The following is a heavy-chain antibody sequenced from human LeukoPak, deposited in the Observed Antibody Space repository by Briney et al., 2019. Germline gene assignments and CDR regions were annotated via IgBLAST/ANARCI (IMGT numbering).Heavy chain of an antibody. J-gene: IGHJ4*02. CDR3: AKGAYYYIEMAYFDY. V-gene: IGHV3-23*01. Sequence: PGGSLRLSCVASGFSFNNYAMNWVRQAPGKGLEWVSLIIGSSGSTFYADSVKGRFTISRDKSKNTLYLQMNSLRAEDTAVYYCAKGAYYYIEMAYFDYWGQGSLVTVSS. CDR2: IIGSSGST. CDR1: GFSFNNYA. D-gene: IGHD5-24*01.